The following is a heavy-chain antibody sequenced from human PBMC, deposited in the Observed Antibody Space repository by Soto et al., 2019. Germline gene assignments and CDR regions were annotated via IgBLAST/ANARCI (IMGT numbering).Heavy chain of an antibody. Sequence: EVQLLESGGGLVRPGGSLRLSCAASGFTFSSYAMSWVRQAPGKGLEWVSAISGSGGGIYYADSVKGRFTISRDNSKNTLYLQMNSLRAEDTAVYYCAKRTPYSSGWYGGFDYWGQGTLVTVSS. CDR3: AKRTPYSSGWYGGFDY. CDR1: GFTFSSYA. J-gene: IGHJ4*02. CDR2: ISGSGGGI. V-gene: IGHV3-23*01. D-gene: IGHD6-19*01.